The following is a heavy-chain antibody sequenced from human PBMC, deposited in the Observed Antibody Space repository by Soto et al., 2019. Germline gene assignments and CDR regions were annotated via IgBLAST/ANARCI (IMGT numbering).Heavy chain of an antibody. CDR3: ARKGSLIYYYHGADV. CDR2: VNHSGRT. Sequence: QVQLQQWGAGLLKPSETLSLTCAVYGGSFTGYYWNWIRQPPGKGLEWIGEVNHSGRTNYNPSLESRVTISVDTSKNQFTLKLSSVTAADTAVYFCARKGSLIYYYHGADVWGQGTSVTVSS. CDR1: GGSFTGYY. V-gene: IGHV4-34*01. J-gene: IGHJ6*02.